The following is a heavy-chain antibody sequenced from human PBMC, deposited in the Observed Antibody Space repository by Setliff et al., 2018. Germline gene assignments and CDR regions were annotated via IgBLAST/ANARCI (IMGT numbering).Heavy chain of an antibody. V-gene: IGHV4-39*01. CDR1: GGSINSSTYNSRSYY. CDR3: ARTGTYRYFDY. Sequence: SETLSLTCTVSGGSINSSTYNSRSYYWGWIRQPPGKGLEWIGRIYYSGDNYYNASLKSRLTISVDTSKNQFSLKLRSVTAADTAVYYCARTGTYRYFDYWGQGILVTVSS. CDR2: IYYSGDN. J-gene: IGHJ4*02. D-gene: IGHD1-1*01.